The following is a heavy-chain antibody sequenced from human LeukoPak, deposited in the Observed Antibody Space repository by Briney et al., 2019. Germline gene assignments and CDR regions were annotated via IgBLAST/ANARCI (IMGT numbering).Heavy chain of an antibody. D-gene: IGHD2-15*01. J-gene: IGHJ4*02. Sequence: SVKVSCKASGYTFSSFGFSWVRQAPGQGLEWMGGIIPIFGTANYAQKFQGRVTITADESTSTAYMELSSLRSEDTAVYYCARRGYCSGGSCYVDYWGQGTLVTVSS. V-gene: IGHV1-69*13. CDR2: IIPIFGTA. CDR1: GYTFSSFG. CDR3: ARRGYCSGGSCYVDY.